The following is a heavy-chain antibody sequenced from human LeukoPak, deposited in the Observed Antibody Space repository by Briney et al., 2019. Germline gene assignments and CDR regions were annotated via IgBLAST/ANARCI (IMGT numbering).Heavy chain of an antibody. J-gene: IGHJ6*03. CDR1: GHSINTFG. D-gene: IGHD5-12*01. V-gene: IGHV1-18*01. Sequence: GASVKVSCKTSGHSINTFGITWVRQAPGQGLEWSGWMSSDNGNTNYADKFQGRVTITRDTSRTTAYMELRSLRSDDTAVYFCANVAKGRYFFYYMDVWGAGTTVTVSS. CDR2: MSSDNGNT. CDR3: ANVAKGRYFFYYMDV.